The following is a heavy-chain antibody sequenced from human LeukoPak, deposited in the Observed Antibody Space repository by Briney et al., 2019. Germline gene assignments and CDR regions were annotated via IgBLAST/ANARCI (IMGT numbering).Heavy chain of an antibody. V-gene: IGHV3-21*01. J-gene: IGHJ4*02. CDR2: ISSSSSYI. CDR3: ARGDGRGSYKDYYFDY. Sequence: GGSLRLSCAASGFTFSIYTINWVRQAPGKGLEWVSSISSSSSYIYYADSVKGRLTISRDNAKNSLYLQMNSLRAEDTAVHYCARGDGRGSYKDYYFDYWGQGTLVTVSS. D-gene: IGHD1-26*01. CDR1: GFTFSIYT.